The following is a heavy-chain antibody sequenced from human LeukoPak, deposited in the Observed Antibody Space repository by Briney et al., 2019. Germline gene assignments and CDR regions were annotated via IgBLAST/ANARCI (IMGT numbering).Heavy chain of an antibody. CDR2: IRYDGSNK. J-gene: IGHJ4*02. D-gene: IGHD3-22*01. Sequence: GGSLRLSCAASGFTFSSYGMHWVRQAPGKGLEWVAFIRYDGSNKYYADSVKGRFTISRDNSKNSLYLQMNSLRAEDTAVYYCARDPYYDSSGYYPTADFDYWGQGTLVTVSS. CDR3: ARDPYYDSSGYYPTADFDY. V-gene: IGHV3-30*02. CDR1: GFTFSSYG.